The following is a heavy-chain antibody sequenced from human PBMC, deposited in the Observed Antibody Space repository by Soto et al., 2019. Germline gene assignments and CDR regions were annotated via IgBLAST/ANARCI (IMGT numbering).Heavy chain of an antibody. V-gene: IGHV1-46*01. CDR3: ARDKPFSAGY. Sequence: QVQLVQSGTEVKKPGASVKLSCKASGYTFLDFYIHWVRQAPGQGLEWMGFINPSGGGTTYAQQFQGRLTMTRDTSTSTVYMELISLRSEDTAIYYCARDKPFSAGYWGQGTLLT. D-gene: IGHD3-3*02. CDR1: GYTFLDFY. CDR2: INPSGGGT. J-gene: IGHJ4*02.